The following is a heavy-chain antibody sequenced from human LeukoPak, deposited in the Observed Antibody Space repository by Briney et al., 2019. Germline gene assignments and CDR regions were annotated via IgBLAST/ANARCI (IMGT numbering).Heavy chain of an antibody. CDR2: IYTSGGT. CDR1: GGSIRSSY. V-gene: IGHV4-4*07. Sequence: SETLSLTCTVSGGSIRSSYWNWIRKPARKGLEWIGIIYTSGGTNYNPSLKGRVTVSVDTSKNQFSLNLTSVTAADPAVYYCATKTGGGAFDIWGQGTMVTVSS. CDR3: ATKTGGGAFDI. D-gene: IGHD1-14*01. J-gene: IGHJ3*02.